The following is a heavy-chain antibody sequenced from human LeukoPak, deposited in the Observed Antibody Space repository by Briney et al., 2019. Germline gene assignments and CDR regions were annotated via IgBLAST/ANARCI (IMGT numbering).Heavy chain of an antibody. CDR3: AREQSYYGSGSYYNVLDY. CDR1: GFTFSTY. J-gene: IGHJ4*02. CDR2: IRSSSGYI. V-gene: IGHV3-21*01. D-gene: IGHD3-10*01. Sequence: GGSLRLSCVASGFTFSTYMSWVRQAPGKGLEWVSSIRSSSGYIYYADSMKGRFTISRDNDKNSLYLQMNSLRAEDTAVYYCAREQSYYGSGSYYNVLDYWGQGTLVTVSS.